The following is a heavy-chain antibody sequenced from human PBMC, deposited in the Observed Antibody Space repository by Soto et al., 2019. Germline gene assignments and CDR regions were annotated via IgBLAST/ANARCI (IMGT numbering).Heavy chain of an antibody. D-gene: IGHD2-21*02. CDR2: VNPSGGHT. CDR3: ARGGHIVVVTAALDY. Sequence: QVQLMQSGADVKKPGASVKVSCKASGDTFSDYYIHWVRQAPGQGLEWMGTVNPSGGHTTYSQHFLGRVTMTRDTSTSTLHMELTSLTSDDTAVYYCARGGHIVVVTAALDYWGQGTLVTVSS. V-gene: IGHV1-46*01. CDR1: GDTFSDYY. J-gene: IGHJ4*02.